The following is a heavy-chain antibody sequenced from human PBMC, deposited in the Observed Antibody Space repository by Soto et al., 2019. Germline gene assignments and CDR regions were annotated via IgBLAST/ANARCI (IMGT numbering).Heavy chain of an antibody. Sequence: SETLSLTCTVSGGSISSYYWSWIRQPPGKGLEWIGYIYYSGSTNYNPSLKSRVTISVDTSKNQFSLKLSSVTAADTAVYYCARGTPGPYYDFWSGTTYYFDYWGQGTLVTVSS. CDR2: IYYSGST. V-gene: IGHV4-59*01. CDR1: GGSISSYY. J-gene: IGHJ4*02. CDR3: ARGTPGPYYDFWSGTTYYFDY. D-gene: IGHD3-3*01.